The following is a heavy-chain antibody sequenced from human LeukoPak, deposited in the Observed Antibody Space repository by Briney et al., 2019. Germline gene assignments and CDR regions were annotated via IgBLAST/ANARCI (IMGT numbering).Heavy chain of an antibody. CDR3: ARLLDNDSSGDPDTFDM. D-gene: IGHD3-22*01. CDR2: IHYSGRT. Sequence: SETLSLTCSVSGGSISRHFWSWIRQPPGKGLDWIAFIHYSGRTKYNPSLQSRVTISIDASENNFSLKLTSVTAADTAVYYCARLLDNDSSGDPDTFDMWGQGTVVSVSS. CDR1: GGSISRHF. J-gene: IGHJ3*02. V-gene: IGHV4-59*11.